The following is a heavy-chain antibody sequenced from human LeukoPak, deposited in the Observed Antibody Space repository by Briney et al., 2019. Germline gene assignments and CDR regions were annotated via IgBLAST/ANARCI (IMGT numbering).Heavy chain of an antibody. CDR1: GESFSGYY. J-gene: IGHJ1*01. CDR3: AYSSGYQQH. Sequence: SETLSLTCGVYGESFSGYYWTWIRQPPGKGLEWIGEINHSRSTNYNPSLKSRVTMSIDTSKKQFSLKLTSVTAADTAVYYCAYSSGYQQHWGQGTLVTVSS. D-gene: IGHD3-22*01. CDR2: INHSRST. V-gene: IGHV4-34*01.